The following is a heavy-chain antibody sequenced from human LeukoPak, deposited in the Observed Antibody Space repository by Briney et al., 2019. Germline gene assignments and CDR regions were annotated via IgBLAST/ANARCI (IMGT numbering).Heavy chain of an antibody. V-gene: IGHV3-30*02. Sequence: PGGSLRLSCAASGFTFSSYGMHWVRQAPGKGLEWVAFIRYDGSNKFYADSVKGRFTFPRDNSKNTLYLQMNSLRTEDSAMYYCAKAGYCSTTGCPDYYYMDVWGKGTTVTVSS. CDR2: IRYDGSNK. CDR3: AKAGYCSTTGCPDYYYMDV. J-gene: IGHJ6*03. CDR1: GFTFSSYG. D-gene: IGHD2-2*01.